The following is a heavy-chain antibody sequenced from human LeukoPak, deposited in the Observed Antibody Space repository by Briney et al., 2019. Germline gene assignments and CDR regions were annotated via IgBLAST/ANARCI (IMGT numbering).Heavy chain of an antibody. CDR1: GASITSSNYY. J-gene: IGHJ4*02. CDR2: IYHSGST. D-gene: IGHD1-26*01. V-gene: IGHV4-39*07. CDR3: ARDLTSIVGAKGKDY. Sequence: PSETLSLTCTVSGASITSSNYYWLWLRQPPGKGLEWIGSIYHSGSTYYNPSLKSRVTISVDTSKNQFSLKLSSVTAADTAVYYCARDLTSIVGAKGKDYWGQGTLVTVSS.